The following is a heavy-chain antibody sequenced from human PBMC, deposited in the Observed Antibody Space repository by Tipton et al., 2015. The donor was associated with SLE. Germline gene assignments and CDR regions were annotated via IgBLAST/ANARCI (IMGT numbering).Heavy chain of an antibody. CDR2: IYYSGST. Sequence: TLSLTCTVSGGSISSYYWSWIRQPPGKGLEWIGYIYYSGSTNYNPSLKSRVTISVDTSKNQFSLKLSSVTAADTAVYYCARDPRGIAARPYYFDYWGQGTLVTVSS. D-gene: IGHD6-6*01. V-gene: IGHV4-59*01. CDR3: ARDPRGIAARPYYFDY. CDR1: GGSISSYY. J-gene: IGHJ4*02.